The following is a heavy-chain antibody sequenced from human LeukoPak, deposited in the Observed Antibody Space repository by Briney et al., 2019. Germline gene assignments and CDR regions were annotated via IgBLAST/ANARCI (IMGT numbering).Heavy chain of an antibody. D-gene: IGHD3-10*01. CDR2: IYSSSIT. CDR1: GFTVSSDY. J-gene: IGHJ3*02. Sequence: GGSLRLSCAASGFTVSSDYMSWVRQAPGKGPEWVSVIYSSSITSYADSVKGRFTISRHNSKNTLYLQMNSLRADDTAVYYCARGRGAANDAFDIWGQGTMVTVSS. V-gene: IGHV3-53*04. CDR3: ARGRGAANDAFDI.